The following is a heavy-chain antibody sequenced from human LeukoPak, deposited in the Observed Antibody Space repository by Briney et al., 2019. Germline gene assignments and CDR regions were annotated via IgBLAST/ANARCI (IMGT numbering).Heavy chain of an antibody. CDR3: ARSGSYVDC. CDR1: GFTFSSYW. V-gene: IGHV3-7*01. Sequence: GGSLRLSCAASGFTFSSYWMSWVRQAPGKGLEWVANVKQDGSEKNYVDSVKGRFTISRDNAKNSLYLQMNSLRVEDTAVYYCARSGSYVDCWGQGTLVTVSS. D-gene: IGHD1-26*01. CDR2: VKQDGSEK. J-gene: IGHJ4*02.